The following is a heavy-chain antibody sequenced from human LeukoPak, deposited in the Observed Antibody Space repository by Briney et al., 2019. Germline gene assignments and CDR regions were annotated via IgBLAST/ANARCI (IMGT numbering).Heavy chain of an antibody. CDR3: ARDSASSSGWFDY. J-gene: IGHJ4*02. D-gene: IGHD6-19*01. CDR2: IIPIFGIA. V-gene: IGHV1-69*04. Sequence: SVKVSCKASGGTFSSYAISWVRQAPGQGLEWMGRIIPIFGIANYAQKFQCRVTITADKSTSTAYMELSSLRSEDTAVYYCARDSASSSGWFDYWGQGTLVTVSS. CDR1: GGTFSSYA.